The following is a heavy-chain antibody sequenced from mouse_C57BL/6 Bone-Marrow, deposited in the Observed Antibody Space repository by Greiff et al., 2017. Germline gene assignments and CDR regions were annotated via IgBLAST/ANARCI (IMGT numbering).Heavy chain of an antibody. J-gene: IGHJ3*01. D-gene: IGHD2-4*01. CDR2: IYPGSGNT. Sequence: QVQLQQSGAELVRPGASVKLSCKASGYTFTDYYINWVKQRPGQGLEWIARIYPGSGNTYYNEKFKGKATLTAEKSSSTAYMQLSSLTSEDSAFYFCAISRLRFAYWGQGTLVTVSA. V-gene: IGHV1-76*01. CDR3: AISRLRFAY. CDR1: GYTFTDYY.